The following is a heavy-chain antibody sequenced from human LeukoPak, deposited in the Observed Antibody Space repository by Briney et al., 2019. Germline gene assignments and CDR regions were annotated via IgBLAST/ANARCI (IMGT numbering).Heavy chain of an antibody. J-gene: IGHJ6*02. CDR2: ISYDGSNK. D-gene: IGHD6-13*01. CDR1: GFTFTNAW. V-gene: IGHV3-30-3*01. Sequence: SGGSLRLSCVASGFTFTNAWMSWVRQAPGKGLEWVAVISYDGSNKYYADSVKGRFTISRDNSKNTLYLQMNSLRAEDTAVYYCARQTGSSSWYYYYYGMDVWGQGTTVTVSS. CDR3: ARQTGSSSWYYYYYGMDV.